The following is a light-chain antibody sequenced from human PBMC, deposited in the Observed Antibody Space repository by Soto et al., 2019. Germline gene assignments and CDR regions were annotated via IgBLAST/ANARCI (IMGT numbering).Light chain of an antibody. V-gene: IGKV1-27*01. J-gene: IGKJ3*01. CDR1: QAISSY. Sequence: DFQMTQSPSSLSASVGDRVTITCRASQAISSYLAWYQQKPGKVPKLLIYAASTLQSGVPSRFSGRGSGTDFTLTISSLQPEDVATYYCQKYNIAPKTFGPGTKVDIK. CDR2: AAS. CDR3: QKYNIAPKT.